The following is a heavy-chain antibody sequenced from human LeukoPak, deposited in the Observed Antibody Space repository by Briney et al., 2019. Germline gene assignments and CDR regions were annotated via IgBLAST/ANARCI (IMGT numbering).Heavy chain of an antibody. J-gene: IGHJ5*02. V-gene: IGHV3-9*01. Sequence: GGSLRLSCAASGFTFDDYAMHWVRQAPGKGLEWVSGISWNSGSIGYADSVKGRFTISRDNAKNSLYLQMNSLRAEDTALYYCAKDSGSGWFRGNWFDPWGQGTLVTVSS. D-gene: IGHD6-19*01. CDR1: GFTFDDYA. CDR2: ISWNSGSI. CDR3: AKDSGSGWFRGNWFDP.